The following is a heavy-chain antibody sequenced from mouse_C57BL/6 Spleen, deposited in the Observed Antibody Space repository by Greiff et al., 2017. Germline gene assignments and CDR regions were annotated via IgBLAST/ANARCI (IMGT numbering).Heavy chain of an antibody. J-gene: IGHJ3*01. CDR2: IHPNSGST. CDR3: ARDDGYPFAY. V-gene: IGHV1-64*01. Sequence: VQLQQSGAELVKPGASVKLSCKASGYTFTSYWMHWVKQRPGQGLEWIGMIHPNSGSTNYNEKFKNKATLTVDKSSSTAYMQLSSLTSEDSAVYYCARDDGYPFAYWGQGTLVTVSA. CDR1: GYTFTSYW. D-gene: IGHD2-3*01.